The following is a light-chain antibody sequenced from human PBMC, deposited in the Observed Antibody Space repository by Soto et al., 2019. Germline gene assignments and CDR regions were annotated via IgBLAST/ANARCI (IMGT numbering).Light chain of an antibody. CDR2: GAS. CDR1: QSISSS. J-gene: IGKJ3*01. V-gene: IGKV3-15*01. Sequence: EIVMTQPPATLSASPGERVTLSCRASQSISSSLAWYQQRPGQAPRLLISGASTRETGIPARFSGRGSGTECTLTISSLQSEDFAVYYCQQYNNWPPVTFGPGTKVDIK. CDR3: QQYNNWPPVT.